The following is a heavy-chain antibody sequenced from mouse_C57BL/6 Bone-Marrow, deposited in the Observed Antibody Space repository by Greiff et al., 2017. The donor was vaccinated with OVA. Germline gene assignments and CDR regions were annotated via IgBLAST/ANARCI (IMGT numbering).Heavy chain of an antibody. V-gene: IGHV1-82*01. CDR1: GYAFSSSW. CDR2: IFPGDGDT. D-gene: IGHD1-1*01. CDR3: AREYYGSSYPAY. Sequence: QVQLQQSGPELVKPGASVKISCKASGYAFSSSWMNWVKQRPGKGLEWIGRIFPGDGDTNYNGKFKGKATLTADISSSTAYMQLSSLTSEDSAVYVCAREYYGSSYPAYWGQGTPLTVSS. J-gene: IGHJ2*01.